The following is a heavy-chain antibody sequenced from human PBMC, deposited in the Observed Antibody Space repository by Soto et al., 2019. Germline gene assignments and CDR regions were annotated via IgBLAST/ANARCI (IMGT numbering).Heavy chain of an antibody. CDR1: GFTFSSYG. J-gene: IGHJ4*02. D-gene: IGHD3-22*01. V-gene: IGHV3-30*18. CDR2: ISYDGSNK. CDR3: AKDLTLYYYDSSGMDY. Sequence: PGGSLRLSCAASGFTFSSYGMHWVRQAPGKGLEWVAVISYDGSNKYYADSVKGRFTISRDNSENTLYLQMNSLRAEDTAVYYCAKDLTLYYYDSSGMDYWGQGTLVTVSS.